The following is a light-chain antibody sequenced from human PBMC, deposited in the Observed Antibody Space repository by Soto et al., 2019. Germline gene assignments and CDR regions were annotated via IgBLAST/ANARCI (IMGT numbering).Light chain of an antibody. Sequence: DIQMTQSPSSLSASVGDRVTITCRASQDISNSLAWFQQKPGKAPKSLISAASSLQSAVPSKFSGSGSGTDFTLTISSLQPEDFATYYCQQYNGYPITFGQGTRLEIK. V-gene: IGKV1-16*02. CDR1: QDISNS. CDR2: AAS. J-gene: IGKJ5*01. CDR3: QQYNGYPIT.